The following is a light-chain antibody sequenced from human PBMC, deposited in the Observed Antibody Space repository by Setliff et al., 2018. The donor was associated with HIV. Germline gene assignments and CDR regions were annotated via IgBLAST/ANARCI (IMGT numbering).Light chain of an antibody. Sequence: QSALTQPASVSGSPGQSITTSCTGTSSDVGGYNYVSWYQQHPGKAPKLMIYEVNKRPSGVPDRFSGSKSGNTASLTVSGLQAEDEGDYYCSSYAGNDNFVFGTGTKVTVL. CDR3: SSYAGNDNFV. V-gene: IGLV2-8*01. CDR2: EVN. J-gene: IGLJ1*01. CDR1: SSDVGGYNY.